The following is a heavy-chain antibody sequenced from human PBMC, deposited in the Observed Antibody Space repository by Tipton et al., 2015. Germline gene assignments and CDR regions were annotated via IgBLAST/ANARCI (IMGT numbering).Heavy chain of an antibody. CDR1: GYTFTSYG. CDR2: ISVYNGKT. J-gene: IGHJ5*02. V-gene: IGHV1-18*01. D-gene: IGHD4-11*01. Sequence: QSGAEVKKPGASVKVSCKASGYTFTSYGITWVRQAPGQGLEWMGWISVYNGKTNYAHNLQGRVTMTTDTSTSTAYMDLRSLRSDDTAVYYCARGQSTHFFDPWGQGTLVTVSS. CDR3: ARGQSTHFFDP.